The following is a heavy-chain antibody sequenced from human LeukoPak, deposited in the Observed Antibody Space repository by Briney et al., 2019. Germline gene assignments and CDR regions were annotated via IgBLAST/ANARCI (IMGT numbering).Heavy chain of an antibody. V-gene: IGHV3-7*01. D-gene: IGHD6-19*01. J-gene: IGHJ4*02. CDR3: GRFGYVAGVDL. CDR1: GFSLSTYW. CDR2: INPGGTET. Sequence: PGGSLRLSCAASGFSLSTYWVTWVRQAPGTGLEWVANINPGGTETYYVEPVKGRPTISRDNAKNLVYLQMNSLRAEDSAVYHCGRFGYVAGVDLWGQGTLVTVSS.